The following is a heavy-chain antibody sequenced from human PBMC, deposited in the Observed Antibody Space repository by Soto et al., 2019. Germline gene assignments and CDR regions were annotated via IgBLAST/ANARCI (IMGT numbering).Heavy chain of an antibody. CDR3: AKDNGITIFGVVTRAGNWFDP. CDR1: GFTFSSYA. D-gene: IGHD3-3*01. V-gene: IGHV3-23*01. CDR2: ISGSGGST. Sequence: EVQLLESGGGLVQPGGSLRLSCAASGFTFSSYAMSWVRQAPGKGLEWVSAISGSGGSTYYADSVKGRFTISRDNSKNTLYLQMSCLRVEDTAVYYCAKDNGITIFGVVTRAGNWFDPWGQGTLVTVSS. J-gene: IGHJ5*02.